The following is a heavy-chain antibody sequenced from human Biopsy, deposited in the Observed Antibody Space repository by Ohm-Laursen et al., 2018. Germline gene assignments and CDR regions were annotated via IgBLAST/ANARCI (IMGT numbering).Heavy chain of an antibody. Sequence: SLRLSCTASGFTFSDYCMNWIRQAPGKGLEWVSFITNTGRTVYADSVKGRFTISRDNADNSLHLQMKSLRVEDTAVYYCARDTRWSPYSMDVWGQGTTVTVSS. CDR3: ARDTRWSPYSMDV. J-gene: IGHJ6*02. CDR2: ITNTGRTV. D-gene: IGHD4-23*01. CDR1: GFTFSDYC. V-gene: IGHV3-11*01.